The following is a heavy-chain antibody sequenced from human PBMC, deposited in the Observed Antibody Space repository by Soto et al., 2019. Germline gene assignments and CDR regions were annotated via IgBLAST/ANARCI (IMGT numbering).Heavy chain of an antibody. CDR3: ARGSIKETDYYYDSSGMGDY. D-gene: IGHD3-22*01. CDR2: IGTAGDT. V-gene: IGHV3-13*01. Sequence: GGSLRLSCAASGFTFSSYDMHWVRQATGKGLEWVSAIGTAGDTYYPGSVKGRFTISRENAKNSLYLQMNSLRAEDTAVYYCARGSIKETDYYYDSSGMGDYWGQGTLVTVSS. J-gene: IGHJ4*02. CDR1: GFTFSSYD.